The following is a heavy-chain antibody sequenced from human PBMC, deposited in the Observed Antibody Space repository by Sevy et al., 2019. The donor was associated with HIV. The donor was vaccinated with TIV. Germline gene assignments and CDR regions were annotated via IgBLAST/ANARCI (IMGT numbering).Heavy chain of an antibody. J-gene: IGHJ4*02. CDR2: LSFGCGKI. V-gene: IGHV3-23*01. CDR1: GFNFHIYS. CDR3: AREGCTRPLDY. D-gene: IGHD2-8*01. Sequence: GGSLRLSCAVSGFNFHIYSMSWVRQAPGKGLEWVSTLSFGCGKINYADSVKGHFIISRDDSKNTLYLQMNSLRVEDTAVYFCAREGCTRPLDYWGQGTLVTVSS.